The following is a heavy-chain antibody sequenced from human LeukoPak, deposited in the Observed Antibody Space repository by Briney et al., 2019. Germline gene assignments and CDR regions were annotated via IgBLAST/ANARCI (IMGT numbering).Heavy chain of an antibody. J-gene: IGHJ3*02. D-gene: IGHD6-19*01. CDR1: GFTFSDYY. CDR2: ISSSSTYT. CDR3: ARGAGADALDI. Sequence: GGSLRLSCAASGFTFSDYYMSWIRQAPGKGLEWVSYISSSSTYTNYADSVKGRFTISRDDAKKSLYLQMNSLRAEDTAVYYCARGAGADALDIWGQGTMVTVSS. V-gene: IGHV3-11*06.